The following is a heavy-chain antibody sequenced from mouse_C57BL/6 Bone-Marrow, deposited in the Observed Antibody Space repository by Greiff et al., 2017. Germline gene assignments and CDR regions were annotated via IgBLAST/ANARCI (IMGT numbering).Heavy chain of an antibody. J-gene: IGHJ1*03. Sequence: QLQLQESGAELVKPGASVQMSCRASGSTFTSYWITWVKQRPGQGLAWIVDIYPGSGSTTYNEKFKSRATLTVDTSSSTAYMQLSSLTSEDSAVYYCARPYYSNYWYFDVWGTGTTVTVSS. CDR2: IYPGSGST. V-gene: IGHV1-55*01. CDR3: ARPYYSNYWYFDV. CDR1: GSTFTSYW. D-gene: IGHD2-5*01.